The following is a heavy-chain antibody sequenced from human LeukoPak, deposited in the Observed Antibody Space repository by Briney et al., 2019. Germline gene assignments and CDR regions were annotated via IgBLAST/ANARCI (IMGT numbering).Heavy chain of an antibody. Sequence: GGSLRLSCAASGFTFSSYAMHWVRQAPGKGLEWMSVISYDGSNKYFAESVKGRFTISRDNSKNTVYLQMNSLRPEDTAVYYCAKGLGTTAFDYWGQGILVTVSS. CDR1: GFTFSSYA. D-gene: IGHD4-17*01. CDR2: ISYDGSNK. CDR3: AKGLGTTAFDY. V-gene: IGHV3-30*04. J-gene: IGHJ4*02.